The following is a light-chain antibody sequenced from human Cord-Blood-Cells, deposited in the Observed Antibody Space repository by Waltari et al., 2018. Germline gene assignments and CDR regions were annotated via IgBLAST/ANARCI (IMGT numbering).Light chain of an antibody. V-gene: IGLV3-1*01. J-gene: IGLJ3*02. Sequence: SYELTQPPSVSVSPGQTASITCSGDKLGDKYACWYQQKPGQSPVLVIYQDSKRPSGIPERFSDANSRNTATLTSSGTQARDEADYYCQAWDSSTAVFGGGTKLTVL. CDR1: KLGDKY. CDR2: QDS. CDR3: QAWDSSTAV.